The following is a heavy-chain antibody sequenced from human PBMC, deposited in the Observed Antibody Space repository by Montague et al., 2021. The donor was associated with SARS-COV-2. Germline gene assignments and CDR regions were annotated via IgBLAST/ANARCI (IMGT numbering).Heavy chain of an antibody. CDR2: INHSGST. CDR1: GGSFSGYY. CDR3: ARVGYYGSGTSFVLDV. J-gene: IGHJ6*02. Sequence: SETLSLTCAVYGGSFSGYYWRWIRQPPGKGLEWIGEINHSGSTNYNPSLKSRVTISVDTSKNQFSLKLTSVTAADTAVYYCARVGYYGSGTSFVLDVWGQGTTVTVSS. V-gene: IGHV4-34*01. D-gene: IGHD3-10*01.